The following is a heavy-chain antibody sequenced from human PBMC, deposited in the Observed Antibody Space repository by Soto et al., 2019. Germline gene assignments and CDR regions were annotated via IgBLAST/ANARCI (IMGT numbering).Heavy chain of an antibody. D-gene: IGHD3-16*01. CDR3: FLGHYMDA. Sequence: GGSLTLSCAASGFTFNSYSMNWVRQAPGKGLEWLANIKADGSEIYYVDSVKGRFTISRDNAKNSLYLQMNTLRAEDTAVYYCFLGHYMDAWGKGTTVTVSS. V-gene: IGHV3-7*01. CDR2: IKADGSEI. CDR1: GFTFNSYS. J-gene: IGHJ6*03.